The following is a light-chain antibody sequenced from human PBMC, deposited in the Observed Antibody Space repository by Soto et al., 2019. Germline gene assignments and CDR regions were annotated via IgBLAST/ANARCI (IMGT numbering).Light chain of an antibody. J-gene: IGKJ1*01. V-gene: IGKV1-5*03. CDR2: KAS. CDR1: QSISSW. Sequence: DIQMTQSPSTLSASVGDRVTITCRASQSISSWLAWYQQKPGKAPKLLIYKASSLESGVPSRFSGSGSGTEFTLTIISLQPDDFAIYYCQQYNSYWTFGQGTKVEIK. CDR3: QQYNSYWT.